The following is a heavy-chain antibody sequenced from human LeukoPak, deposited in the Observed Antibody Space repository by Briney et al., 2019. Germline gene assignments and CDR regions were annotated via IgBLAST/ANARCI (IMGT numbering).Heavy chain of an antibody. V-gene: IGHV3-21*05. D-gene: IGHD3-3*01. CDR2: IAGRSDSI. CDR3: ARHRYDFWSGYLN. Sequence: PGGSLRLSCGGSRLTLSTYTMNWVRQAPGKGLEWVSHIAGRSDSIYYADSVKGRFTISRDKAKNSLHLQMKSLRAEDTAVYYCARHRYDFWSGYLNWGQGTLVTVSS. J-gene: IGHJ4*02. CDR1: RLTLSTYT.